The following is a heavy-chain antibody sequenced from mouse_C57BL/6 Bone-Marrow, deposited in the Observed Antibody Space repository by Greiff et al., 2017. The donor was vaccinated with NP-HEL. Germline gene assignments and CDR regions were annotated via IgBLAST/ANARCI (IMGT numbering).Heavy chain of an antibody. J-gene: IGHJ1*03. D-gene: IGHD1-1*01. V-gene: IGHV1-87*01. Sequence: VKLQQSGPELARPWASVKISCQAFYTFSRRVHFAIRDTNYWMQWVKQRPGQGLEWIGAIYPVNGDTSYNQKFKGKATLTADKSSSTAYMQLSSLTSEDSAVYYCAWSYGSSYDWYFDVWGTGTTVTVSS. CDR1: YTFSRRVH. CDR2: GQGLEWIG. CDR3: SEDSAVYYCAWSYGSSYDWYFDV.